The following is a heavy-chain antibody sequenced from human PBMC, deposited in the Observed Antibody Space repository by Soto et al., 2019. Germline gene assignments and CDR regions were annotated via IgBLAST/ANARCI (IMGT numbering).Heavy chain of an antibody. Sequence: SETLSLTCTVSGGSISSGGYYWSWIRQHPGKGLEWIGYIYYSGSTYYNPSLKSRVTISVDTSKNQFSLKLSSVTAADTAVYYCARDSKVSPFDYWGQGTLVTAPQ. D-gene: IGHD6-6*01. CDR1: GGSISSGGYY. CDR3: ARDSKVSPFDY. J-gene: IGHJ4*02. CDR2: IYYSGST. V-gene: IGHV4-31*03.